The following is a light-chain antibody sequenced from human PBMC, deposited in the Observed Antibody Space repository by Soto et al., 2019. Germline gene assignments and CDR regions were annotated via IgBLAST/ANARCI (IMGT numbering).Light chain of an antibody. CDR1: QSVSSTY. CDR2: STS. V-gene: IGKV3-20*01. CDR3: QQYGRSPNT. J-gene: IGKJ2*01. Sequence: EVVLTQSPGTLSLSPGERATLSCRARQSVSSTYLAWYQQKPGQSPRLLIYSTSSRATGIPDRFSGSGSGTDFTLTISRLEPEDFAVYYCQQYGRSPNTFGQGTKLEI.